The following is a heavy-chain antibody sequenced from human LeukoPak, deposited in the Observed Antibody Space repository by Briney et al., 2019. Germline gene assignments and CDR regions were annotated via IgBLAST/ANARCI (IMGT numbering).Heavy chain of an antibody. D-gene: IGHD2-15*01. CDR1: GFTFGDYA. CDR2: ISGSGGST. CDR3: AKAPGYCSGGSCYDY. Sequence: GGSLRLSCTASGFTFGDYAMSWVRQAPGKGLEWVSVISGSGGSTNYADSVKSRFSISRDNSKNTVYLQMKSLRADDTAVYYCAKAPGYCSGGSCYDYWGQGTLVTVSS. J-gene: IGHJ1*01. V-gene: IGHV3-23*01.